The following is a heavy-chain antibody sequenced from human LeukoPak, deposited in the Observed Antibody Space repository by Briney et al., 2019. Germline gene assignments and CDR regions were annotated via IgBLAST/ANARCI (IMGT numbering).Heavy chain of an antibody. CDR1: GFSFGSYG. Sequence: GGSLRLSCAASGFSFGSYGMHWVRQAPGKGLEWVAVIWYDGSDKYYADSVKGRFTISRDNSKNTLSLQMSSLRVEDTAVYYCARDSNLSGPGDFDYWGQGTLVTVSS. V-gene: IGHV3-33*01. CDR2: IWYDGSDK. CDR3: ARDSNLSGPGDFDY. J-gene: IGHJ4*02. D-gene: IGHD6-19*01.